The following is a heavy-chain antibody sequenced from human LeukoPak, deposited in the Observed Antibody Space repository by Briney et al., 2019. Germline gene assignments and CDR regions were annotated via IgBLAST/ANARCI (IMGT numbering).Heavy chain of an antibody. J-gene: IGHJ4*02. D-gene: IGHD3-9*01. Sequence: PSETLSLTCTVSGFSVSDPLSYWGWVRQPPGKGLEWIAEINFIGRTSYNSSLNSRVTMSVDTSKNQFSLKMTSLTAADTAVYFCARLTKGRYFDYIFAFWGQGILLTVSS. CDR2: INFIGRT. V-gene: IGHV4-39*01. CDR3: ARLTKGRYFDYIFAF. CDR1: GFSVSDPLSY.